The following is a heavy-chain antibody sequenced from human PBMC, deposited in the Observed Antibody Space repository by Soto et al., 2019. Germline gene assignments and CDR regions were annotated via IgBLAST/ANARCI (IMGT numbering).Heavy chain of an antibody. CDR3: ARGFSSGYTYGHDS. CDR2: IYTSGST. D-gene: IGHD6-25*01. V-gene: IGHV4-4*07. Sequence: SETLSLTCTVSGGSISSYYWSWIRQPAGKGLEWIGRIYTSGSTNYNPSLQSRVTMSVDTSKNQFSLTLSFATAADTAVYYCARGFSSGYTYGHDSWGQGTLVTVSS. CDR1: GGSISSYY. J-gene: IGHJ4*02.